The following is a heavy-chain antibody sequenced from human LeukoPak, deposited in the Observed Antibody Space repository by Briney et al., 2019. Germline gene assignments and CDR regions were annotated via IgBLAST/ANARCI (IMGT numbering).Heavy chain of an antibody. CDR2: IRYDGSNQ. V-gene: IGHV3-30*02. D-gene: IGHD6-13*01. CDR3: AKDIAAAAGTGAFDI. J-gene: IGHJ3*02. Sequence: AGGSLRLSCAASGFTFTSYDMYWVRQAPGKGLEWVAFIRYDGSNQYYADSVKGRFTISRDNAKNSLYLQMNSLRAEDTALYYCAKDIAAAAGTGAFDIWGQGTMVTVSS. CDR1: GFTFTSYD.